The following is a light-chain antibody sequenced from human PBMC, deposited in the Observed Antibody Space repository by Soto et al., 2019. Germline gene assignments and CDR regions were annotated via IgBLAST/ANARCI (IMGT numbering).Light chain of an antibody. CDR1: SSDVGGYNY. J-gene: IGLJ2*01. V-gene: IGLV2-11*01. CDR3: CSYAGSYTVV. Sequence: QSALTQPRSVSGSPGQSVTIYCTGTSSDVGGYNYVSWYQQHPGKAPKLMIYDVSKRPSGVPDRFSGSKSGNTASLAISGLQAEDEADYYCCSYAGSYTVVVGGGTKLTVL. CDR2: DVS.